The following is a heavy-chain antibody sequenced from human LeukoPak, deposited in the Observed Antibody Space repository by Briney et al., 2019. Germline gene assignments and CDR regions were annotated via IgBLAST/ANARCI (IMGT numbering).Heavy chain of an antibody. V-gene: IGHV3-21*06. CDR1: GFTFSTYS. J-gene: IGHJ4*02. D-gene: IGHD3-9*01. CDR2: ISSGSNYI. CDR3: AKDSTTYYDILTGYPGY. Sequence: GGSLRLSCAASGFTFSTYSMNWVRQAPGKGLEWVSSISSGSNYIYYADSVKGRFTISRDNAKNSLYLQMNSLRAEDTAVYYCAKDSTTYYDILTGYPGYWGQGTLATVSS.